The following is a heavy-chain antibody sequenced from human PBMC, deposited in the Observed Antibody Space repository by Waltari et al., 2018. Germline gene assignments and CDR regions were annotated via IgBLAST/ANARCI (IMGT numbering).Heavy chain of an antibody. CDR1: GGSISSHS. J-gene: IGHJ6*03. D-gene: IGHD3-3*01. V-gene: IGHV4-59*11. CDR3: ARGAIFGVVRGPDYYYMDV. Sequence: QVQLQESGPGLVKPSETLSLTCTVSGGSISSHSWSWIRQPPGKGLEWIGYIYYSGSTNYNPSLKSRVTISVDTSKNQFSLKLSSVTAADTAVYYCARGAIFGVVRGPDYYYMDVWGKGTTVTVSS. CDR2: IYYSGST.